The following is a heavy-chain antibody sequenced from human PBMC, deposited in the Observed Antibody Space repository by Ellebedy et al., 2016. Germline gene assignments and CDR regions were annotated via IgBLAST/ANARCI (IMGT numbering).Heavy chain of an antibody. V-gene: IGHV3-23*01. J-gene: IGHJ4*02. CDR2: ISAGGDNT. CDR3: RHGHYADY. Sequence: GGSLRLSXGASGFSFYTFFMGWVRQAPGKGLEWLSTISAGGDNTQFADSVKGRFTVSRDNSRNTVYLQMNNLRVEDTARYFCRHGHYADYWGQGTLVTVSS. CDR1: GFSFYTFF.